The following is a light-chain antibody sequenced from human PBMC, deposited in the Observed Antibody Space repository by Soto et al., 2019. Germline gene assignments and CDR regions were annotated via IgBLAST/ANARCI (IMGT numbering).Light chain of an antibody. V-gene: IGKV1-39*01. Sequence: DIQLTQSPSSLSASVGDTVSITCRATERIGSNLCWYQQKPGKAPALLIYTASTLQTVVPSRFSGSGYATDFTLTISGLQPEDVATYFCQQTFVIPQTFGQGTKVDVK. CDR3: QQTFVIPQT. CDR2: TAS. CDR1: ERIGSN. J-gene: IGKJ1*01.